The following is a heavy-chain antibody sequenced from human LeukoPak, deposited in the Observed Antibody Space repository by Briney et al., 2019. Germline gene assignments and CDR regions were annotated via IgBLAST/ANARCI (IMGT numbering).Heavy chain of an antibody. V-gene: IGHV3-21*01. CDR3: AREHSGYDFPGRDYYYMDV. CDR2: ISSISSSYI. J-gene: IGHJ6*03. D-gene: IGHD5-12*01. Sequence: GGSLRLSCAASGFTFSSHGMSWVRQAPGKGLEWVSGISSISSSYIYYADSVKGRFTISRDNARNSLYLQMNSLRAEDTAVYYCAREHSGYDFPGRDYYYMDVWGKGTTVTVSS. CDR1: GFTFSSHG.